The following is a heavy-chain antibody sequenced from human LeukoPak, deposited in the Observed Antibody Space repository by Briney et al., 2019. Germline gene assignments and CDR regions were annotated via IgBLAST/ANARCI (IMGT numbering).Heavy chain of an antibody. CDR3: ARAVTLAYCGGDCCAPLDY. D-gene: IGHD2-21*02. V-gene: IGHV1-69*04. Sequence: SVKVSCKASGGTFSSYAISWVRQAPGQGLEWMGRIIPILGIANYAQKFQGRVTITADKSTSTAYMELSSLRSEDTAVYYCARAVTLAYCGGDCCAPLDYWGQGTLVTVSS. CDR1: GGTFSSYA. J-gene: IGHJ4*02. CDR2: IIPILGIA.